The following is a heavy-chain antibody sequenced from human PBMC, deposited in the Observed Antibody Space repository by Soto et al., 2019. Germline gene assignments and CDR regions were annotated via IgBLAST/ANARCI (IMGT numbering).Heavy chain of an antibody. D-gene: IGHD4-17*01. Sequence: ASVKVSCKVSGYTLTELSMHWVRQAPGKGLEWMGGFDPEDGETIYAQKFQGRVTMTEDTSTDTAYMELSSLRSEDTAVYYYATENYGQWYFDLWGRGTLVTVSS. CDR2: FDPEDGET. V-gene: IGHV1-24*01. CDR1: GYTLTELS. CDR3: ATENYGQWYFDL. J-gene: IGHJ2*01.